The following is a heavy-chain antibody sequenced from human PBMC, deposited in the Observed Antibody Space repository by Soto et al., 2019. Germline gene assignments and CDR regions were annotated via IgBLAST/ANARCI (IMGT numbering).Heavy chain of an antibody. D-gene: IGHD6-13*01. J-gene: IGHJ6*02. CDR1: GYTFTGYY. CDR2: INPNSGGT. Sequence: ASVKVSCKASGYTFTGYYMHWVRQAPGQGLEWMGWINPNSGGTNYAQKFQGWVTMTRDTSISTAYMELSRLRSDDTAVYYCARDRSSSWTNYYYYGMDVWGQGTTVTAS. CDR3: ARDRSSSWTNYYYYGMDV. V-gene: IGHV1-2*04.